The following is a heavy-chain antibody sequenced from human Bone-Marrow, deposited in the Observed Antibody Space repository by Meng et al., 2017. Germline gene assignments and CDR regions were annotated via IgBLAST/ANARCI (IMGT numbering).Heavy chain of an antibody. Sequence: QVQLWQFGAEVKKPGALVKVSCKASGYTFTSYAMHWVRQAPGQRLEWMGWINAGNGNTKYSQKFQGRVTITRDTSASTAYMELSSLRSEDTAVYYCARGGRYSSGWSDYWGQGTLVTVPS. CDR1: GYTFTSYA. V-gene: IGHV1-3*01. CDR3: ARGGRYSSGWSDY. CDR2: INAGNGNT. J-gene: IGHJ4*02. D-gene: IGHD6-19*01.